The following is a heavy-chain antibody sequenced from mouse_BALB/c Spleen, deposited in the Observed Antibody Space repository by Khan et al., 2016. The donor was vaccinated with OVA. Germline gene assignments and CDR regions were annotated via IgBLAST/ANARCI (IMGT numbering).Heavy chain of an antibody. V-gene: IGHV5-6*01. CDR2: INSDGYYT. CDR3: ASHLTGSFAY. CDR1: GFTFSAYS. D-gene: IGHD4-1*01. J-gene: IGHJ3*01. Sequence: EVQLKESGGDLMKPGGSLKLSCAASGFTFSAYSMSWVRQTPDKRLEWVATINSDGYYTYYPDSVQGRFTISRNNAKNTLSLQMSSLKSEDTAIYYCASHLTGSFAYWGQGTLVTVSA.